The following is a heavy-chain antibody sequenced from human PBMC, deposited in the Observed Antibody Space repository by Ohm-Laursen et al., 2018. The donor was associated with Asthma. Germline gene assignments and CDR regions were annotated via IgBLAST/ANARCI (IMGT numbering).Heavy chain of an antibody. Sequence: SLRLSCAASGFTFSSYSMNWVRQAPGKGLEWVSSISSSSSYIYYADSVKGRFTISRDNAKNSLFLQMNSLRGEDTALYYCARDSGWNALDHWGQGTLVSVSS. CDR1: GFTFSSYS. V-gene: IGHV3-21*04. D-gene: IGHD1-1*01. J-gene: IGHJ4*02. CDR3: ARDSGWNALDH. CDR2: ISSSSSYI.